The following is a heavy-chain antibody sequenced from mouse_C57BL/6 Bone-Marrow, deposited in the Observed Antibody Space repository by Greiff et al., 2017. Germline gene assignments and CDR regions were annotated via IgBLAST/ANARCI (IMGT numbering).Heavy chain of an antibody. CDR3: TRDWGWAWFAY. V-gene: IGHV5-9-1*02. CDR1: GFTFSSYA. D-gene: IGHD1-1*02. J-gene: IGHJ3*01. CDR2: ISSGGDYI. Sequence: EVMLVESGEGLVKPGGSLKLSCAASGFTFSSYAMSWVRQTPEKRLEWVAYISSGGDYIYYADTVKGRFTISRDNARNTLYLQMSSLKSEDTAMYYCTRDWGWAWFAYWGQGTLVTVSA.